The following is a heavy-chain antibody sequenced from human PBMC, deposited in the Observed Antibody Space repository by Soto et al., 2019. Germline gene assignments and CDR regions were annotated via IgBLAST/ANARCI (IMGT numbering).Heavy chain of an antibody. CDR2: ISAYNGDT. J-gene: IGHJ4*02. CDR3: ARTGRFLEWLSTVDY. CDR1: GYTFSDYG. Sequence: QVQLVQSGAEVAKPGASVKVSCKSSGYTFSDYGISWVRQAPGQGLEWMGWISAYNGDTNYAHKFQGRVTMTTDTSTSTAYLELRSLSSDDTAVYYCARTGRFLEWLSTVDYWGQGNLVTVSS. V-gene: IGHV1-18*01. D-gene: IGHD3-3*01.